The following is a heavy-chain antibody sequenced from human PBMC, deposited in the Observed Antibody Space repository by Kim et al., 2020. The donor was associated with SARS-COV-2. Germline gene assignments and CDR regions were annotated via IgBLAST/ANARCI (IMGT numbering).Heavy chain of an antibody. CDR2: ITVSGGNT. J-gene: IGHJ4*02. V-gene: IGHV3-23*01. CDR3: AKSLSRWSFDY. Sequence: GGSLRLSCAASGFTFSSYGMTWVRQAPGKGLEWVSSITVSGGNTYYADSVKGRFTISRDDSKNTLYLQVNSLRAEDTAVYYRAKSLSRWSFDYWGQGTLVTVSS. D-gene: IGHD2-15*01. CDR1: GFTFSSYG.